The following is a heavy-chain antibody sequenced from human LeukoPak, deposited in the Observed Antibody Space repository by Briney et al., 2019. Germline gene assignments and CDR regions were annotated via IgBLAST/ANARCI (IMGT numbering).Heavy chain of an antibody. V-gene: IGHV1-3*01. D-gene: IGHD2-2*01. Sequence: ASAKVSCKASGYTFTSYAMHWVRQAPGQRLEWMGWINAGNGNTKYSQKFQGRVTITRDTSASTAYMELSSLRSEDTAVYYCARAFVVVPAAMPYWGQGTLVTVSS. J-gene: IGHJ4*02. CDR3: ARAFVVVPAAMPY. CDR1: GYTFTSYA. CDR2: INAGNGNT.